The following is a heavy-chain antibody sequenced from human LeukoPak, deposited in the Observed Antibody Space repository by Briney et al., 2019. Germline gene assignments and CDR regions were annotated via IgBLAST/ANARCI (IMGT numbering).Heavy chain of an antibody. V-gene: IGHV1-46*01. CDR2: INPSGGST. J-gene: IGHJ4*02. D-gene: IGHD6-13*01. CDR1: GYTFTSYY. CDR3: ARDHGTYSSSWYSLLLSTRRPGFDY. Sequence: ASVKVSCKASGYTFTSYYMHWVRQAPGQGLEWMGIINPSGGSTSYAQKFQGRVTMTRDMSTSTVYMELSSLRSEDTAVYYCARDHGTYSSSWYSLLLSTRRPGFDYWGQGTLVTVSS.